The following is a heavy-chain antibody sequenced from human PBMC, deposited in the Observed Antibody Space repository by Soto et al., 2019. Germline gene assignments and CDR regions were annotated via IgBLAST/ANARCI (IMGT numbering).Heavy chain of an antibody. CDR2: IYYSGST. J-gene: IGHJ4*02. CDR3: AAIARVGATRTFDY. D-gene: IGHD1-26*01. V-gene: IGHV4-39*01. Sequence: QLQLQESGPGLVKPSETLSLTCTVSGGSISSSSYYWGWIRQPPGKGLEWIGSIYYSGSTYYNPSLKSRVTISVDTSKNQFSLKLSSVTAADTAVYYCAAIARVGATRTFDYWGQGTLVTVSS. CDR1: GGSISSSSYY.